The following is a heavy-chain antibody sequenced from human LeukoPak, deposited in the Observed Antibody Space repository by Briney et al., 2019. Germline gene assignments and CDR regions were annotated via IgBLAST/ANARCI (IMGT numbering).Heavy chain of an antibody. CDR2: IYYSGST. Sequence: SQTLSLTCTVSGGSISSGGYYWSWIRQHPGKGLEWIGYIYYSGSTNYNPSLKSRVTISVDTSKNQFSLNLSSVTAADTAMYYCARDRSPEGYYDSSHWDYYHGMDVWGQGTTVTVSS. D-gene: IGHD3-22*01. CDR1: GGSISSGGYY. J-gene: IGHJ6*02. V-gene: IGHV4-61*08. CDR3: ARDRSPEGYYDSSHWDYYHGMDV.